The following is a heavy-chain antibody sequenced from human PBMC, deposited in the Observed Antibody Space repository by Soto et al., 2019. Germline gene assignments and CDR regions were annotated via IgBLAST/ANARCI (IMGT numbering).Heavy chain of an antibody. V-gene: IGHV3-23*01. Sequence: PGGSLRLSCAASGFTFSSYAMSWVRQAPGKGLEWVSSITGSGGSTYNADSVKGRFTISRDNSENTLYLQMNSLRAEDTAVYYWAKEYSDFLTAFYGPLNIYYYYSGMDVWGQGTTFTVSS. CDR1: GFTFSSYA. CDR2: ITGSGGST. D-gene: IGHD3-9*01. J-gene: IGHJ6*02. CDR3: AKEYSDFLTAFYGPLNIYYYYSGMDV.